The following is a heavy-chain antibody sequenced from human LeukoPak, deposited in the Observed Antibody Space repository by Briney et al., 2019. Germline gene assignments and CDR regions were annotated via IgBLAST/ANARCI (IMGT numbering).Heavy chain of an antibody. CDR1: GGSFSGYY. V-gene: IGHV4-34*01. J-gene: IGHJ4*02. CDR2: INHSGST. D-gene: IGHD2-2*01. CDR3: ARLGRARARYCSSTSCLSY. Sequence: SETLSLTCAVYGGSFSGYYWSWIRQPPGKGLEWIGEINHSGSTNYNPSLKSRVTISVDTSKNPFSLKLSSVTAADTAVYYCARLGRARARYCSSTSCLSYWGQGTLVTVSS.